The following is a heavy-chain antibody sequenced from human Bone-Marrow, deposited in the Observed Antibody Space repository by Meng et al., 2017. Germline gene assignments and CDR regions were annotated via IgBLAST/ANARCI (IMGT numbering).Heavy chain of an antibody. CDR2: IIPICGTA. CDR1: GYTFASYY. CDR3: ARVVGYSGSYELDP. D-gene: IGHD1-26*01. J-gene: IGHJ5*02. V-gene: IGHV1-69*06. Sequence: VQLVPPGIESKKPGATGNVSCQASGYTFASYYMHWVRQAPGQGLEWMGGIIPICGTANYAQKFQGRVTITADKSTSTAYMELSSLRSEDTAVYYCARVVGYSGSYELDPWGQGTLVTVSS.